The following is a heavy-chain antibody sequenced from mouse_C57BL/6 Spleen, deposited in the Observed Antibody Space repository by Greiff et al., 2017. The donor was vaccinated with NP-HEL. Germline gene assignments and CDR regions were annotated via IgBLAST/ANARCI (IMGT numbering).Heavy chain of an antibody. V-gene: IGHV3-6*01. CDR3: ARDGDYDGAY. CDR1: GYSITSGYY. CDR2: ISYDGSN. D-gene: IGHD2-4*01. Sequence: EVKLQESGPGLVKPSQSLSLTCSVTGYSITSGYYWNWIRQFPGNKLEWMGYISYDGSNNYNPSLKNRIPITRDTSKNQFFLKLNSVTTEDTATYYCARDGDYDGAYWGQGTLVTVSA. J-gene: IGHJ3*01.